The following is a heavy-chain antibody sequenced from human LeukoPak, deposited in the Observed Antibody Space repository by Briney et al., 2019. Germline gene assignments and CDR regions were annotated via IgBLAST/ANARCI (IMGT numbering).Heavy chain of an antibody. V-gene: IGHV3-74*01. Sequence: PGGSLRLSCAASGFTFSKYWLHWLRQAPGKGLVWVSRINPDDKSASYADSVKGRFTIARDDARKTLYLQMNSLRAEDTAVYYCAKGSHEYCSSTSCFHLDYWGQGTLVTVSS. CDR2: INPDDKSA. CDR1: GFTFSKYW. J-gene: IGHJ4*02. D-gene: IGHD2-2*01. CDR3: AKGSHEYCSSTSCFHLDY.